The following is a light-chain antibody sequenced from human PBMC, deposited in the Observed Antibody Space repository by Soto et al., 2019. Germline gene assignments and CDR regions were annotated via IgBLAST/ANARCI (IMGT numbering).Light chain of an antibody. Sequence: QSVLTQPASVSGSPGQSITISCTGTSSDVGGYNYVSWYQQHPGKAPKLMIYEVSNRPSGVSNRFSGSQSGNTASLTISGLQAEDEADYYCISYTSSSNYVFGTGTKVTVL. CDR3: ISYTSSSNYV. J-gene: IGLJ1*01. CDR1: SSDVGGYNY. V-gene: IGLV2-14*01. CDR2: EVS.